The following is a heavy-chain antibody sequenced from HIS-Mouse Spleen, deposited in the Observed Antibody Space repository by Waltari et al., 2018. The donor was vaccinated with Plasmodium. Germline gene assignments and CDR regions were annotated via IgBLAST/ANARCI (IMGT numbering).Heavy chain of an antibody. V-gene: IGHV3-15*01. CDR3: TTPGQVGY. Sequence: EVQLVESGGGLVRPGGSRRLYCAASGFTLSKARRTWVRQAPGKGLEGVGRIKSKTDGGTTDYAAPVKGRFTISRDDSKNTLYLQMNSLKTEDTAVYYCTTPGQVGYWGQGTLVTVSS. D-gene: IGHD2-15*01. CDR2: IKSKTDGGTT. J-gene: IGHJ4*02. CDR1: GFTLSKAR.